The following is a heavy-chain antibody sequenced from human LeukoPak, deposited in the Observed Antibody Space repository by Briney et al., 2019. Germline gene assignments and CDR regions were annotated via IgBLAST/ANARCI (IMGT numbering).Heavy chain of an antibody. CDR2: INHSGSA. V-gene: IGHV4-34*01. CDR1: GGSFSGYY. D-gene: IGHD6-13*01. Sequence: SETLSLTCAVSGGSFSGYYWTWIRQPPGKGLEWIGEINHSGSANYSPSLSSRVTISLDMSENQFSLKLTSVTAADTAVYYCARGSIAAASPYYFDYWGQGTLVTVSS. CDR3: ARGSIAAASPYYFDY. J-gene: IGHJ4*02.